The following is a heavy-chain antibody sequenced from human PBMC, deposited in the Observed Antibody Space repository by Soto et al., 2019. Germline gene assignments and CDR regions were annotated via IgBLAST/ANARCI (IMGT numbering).Heavy chain of an antibody. Sequence: ASVKVSCKTSGYIFTSFDISWVRQAPGQGLEWMGWISAYNGNTNYAQELQGRVTMTTDTSTSTAYMELRSLRSDDTAVYYCARGGQWPPTRHFDPWGQGTLVTVS. J-gene: IGHJ5*02. CDR3: ARGGQWPPTRHFDP. CDR2: ISAYNGNT. D-gene: IGHD6-19*01. V-gene: IGHV1-18*01. CDR1: GYIFTSFD.